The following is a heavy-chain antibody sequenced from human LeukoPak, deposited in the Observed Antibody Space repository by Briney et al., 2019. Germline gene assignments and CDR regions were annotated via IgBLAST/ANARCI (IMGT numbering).Heavy chain of an antibody. CDR2: INPNSGGT. Sequence: GASVKVSCKASGYTFTGYYMHWVRQAPGQGREWMGWINPNSGGTNYAQKFQGRVTMTRGTSISTAYMVLNRLRSDDTAVYYCAREYYYGSGNYYNRIDYWGQGTLVTVSS. V-gene: IGHV1-2*02. D-gene: IGHD3-10*01. J-gene: IGHJ4*02. CDR3: AREYYYGSGNYYNRIDY. CDR1: GYTFTGYY.